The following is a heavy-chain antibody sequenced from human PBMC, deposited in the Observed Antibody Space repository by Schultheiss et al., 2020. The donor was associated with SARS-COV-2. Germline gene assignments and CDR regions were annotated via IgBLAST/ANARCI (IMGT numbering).Heavy chain of an antibody. Sequence: TLSLTCTVSGGSINSGGYYWSWIRQHPGKGLEWIGYIYYSGDTSYNPSLKSRVTISGDTSKNQFSLKMSSVTAADTAVYYCARGYRYFYYAMDVWGQGTTVTVSS. D-gene: IGHD5-18*01. CDR3: ARGYRYFYYAMDV. J-gene: IGHJ6*02. CDR1: GGSINSGGYY. CDR2: IYYSGDT. V-gene: IGHV4-31*03.